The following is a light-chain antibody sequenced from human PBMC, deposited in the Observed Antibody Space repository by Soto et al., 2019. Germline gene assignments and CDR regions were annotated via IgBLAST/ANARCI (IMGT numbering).Light chain of an antibody. CDR2: ENN. Sequence: QAVVTQPPSVSAAPGQRVTISCSGSSSNIGNNYVSWFQHLPGTAPKLLIYENNKRPSGIPDRFSGSKSGTSATLGITGLQTGDEADYYCGTWDSSVSAWVFGGGTKLTVL. CDR1: SSNIGNNY. J-gene: IGLJ3*02. V-gene: IGLV1-51*02. CDR3: GTWDSSVSAWV.